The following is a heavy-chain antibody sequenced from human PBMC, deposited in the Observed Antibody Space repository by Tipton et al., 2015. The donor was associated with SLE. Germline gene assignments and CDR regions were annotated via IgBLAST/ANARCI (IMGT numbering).Heavy chain of an antibody. CDR2: IYYSGST. CDR1: GGSISSYY. CDR3: ARGGLGYSYCCMDD. Sequence: TLSLTCTVSGGSISSYYWSWIRQPPGKGLEWIGYIYYSGSTNYNPSLKSRVTISVDTSKNQFSLKLSSVTAADTAVYYCARGGLGYSYCCMDDWGKGTTVTVSS. V-gene: IGHV4-59*01. J-gene: IGHJ6*03. D-gene: IGHD5-18*01.